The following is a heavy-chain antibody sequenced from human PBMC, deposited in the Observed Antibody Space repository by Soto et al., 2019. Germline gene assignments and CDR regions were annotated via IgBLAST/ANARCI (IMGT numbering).Heavy chain of an antibody. V-gene: IGHV3-30-3*01. CDR2: ISYDGSNK. J-gene: IGHJ6*02. D-gene: IGHD3-3*01. Sequence: PGGPLRLSCAASGFTFSSYAMHWVRQAPGKGLEWVAVISYDGSNKYYADSVKGRFTISRDNSKNTLYLQMNSLRAEDTAVYYCARGRYDFWSGYYTAYYYYGMDVWGPGTTVTVSS. CDR3: ARGRYDFWSGYYTAYYYYGMDV. CDR1: GFTFSSYA.